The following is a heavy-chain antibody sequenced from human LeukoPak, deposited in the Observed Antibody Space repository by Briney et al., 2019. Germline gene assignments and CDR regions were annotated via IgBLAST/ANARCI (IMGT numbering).Heavy chain of an antibody. CDR1: GFTFSNYW. CDR3: ARFCGSDCYQKVPGAY. J-gene: IGHJ4*02. V-gene: IGHV3-74*03. D-gene: IGHD2-21*02. CDR2: IKADGTAT. Sequence: PGGSLRLSCAASGFTFSNYWMQWVRQAPGKGLVWVSRIKADGTATTYADSVEGRFTISRDNAKNTLYLEMNSLRAEDTAVYYFARFCGSDCYQKVPGAYGGQGTLVTVP.